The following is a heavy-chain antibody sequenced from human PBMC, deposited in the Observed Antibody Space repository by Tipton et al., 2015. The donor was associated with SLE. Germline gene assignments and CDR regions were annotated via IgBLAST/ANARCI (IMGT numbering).Heavy chain of an antibody. CDR1: GGSISSYY. D-gene: IGHD3-22*01. CDR3: ARGVAHYYDSGSFDI. CDR2: INYSGSP. V-gene: IGHV4-34*01. Sequence: TLSLTCTVSGGSISSYYWSWIRQPPGKGLEWIGEINYSGSPNYNPSLKSRITISIDTSKNQLSLKVSSVTAADTAVYYCARGVAHYYDSGSFDIWGQGTMVTVSS. J-gene: IGHJ3*02.